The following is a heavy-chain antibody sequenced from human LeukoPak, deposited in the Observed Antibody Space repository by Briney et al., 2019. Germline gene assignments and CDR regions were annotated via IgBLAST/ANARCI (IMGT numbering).Heavy chain of an antibody. J-gene: IGHJ5*02. Sequence: SETLSLTCAASGGSISSYYWSWIRQPPGKGLEWIGYIYYSGSTNYNPSLKSRVTISVDTSKNQFSLRLSSVTAADTAVYYCARNSGIAAAGSGSWFDPWGQGTLVTVSS. V-gene: IGHV4-59*01. CDR3: ARNSGIAAAGSGSWFDP. CDR1: GGSISSYY. D-gene: IGHD6-13*01. CDR2: IYYSGST.